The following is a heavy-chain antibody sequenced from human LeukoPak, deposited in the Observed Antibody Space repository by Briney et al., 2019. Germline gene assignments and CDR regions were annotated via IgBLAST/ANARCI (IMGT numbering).Heavy chain of an antibody. V-gene: IGHV4-34*01. CDR3: ARGRRDGYNLVRAFDI. J-gene: IGHJ3*02. CDR2: INHSGST. CDR1: GGSFSGYY. D-gene: IGHD5-24*01. Sequence: SETLSLTCAVYGGSFSGYYWSWIRQPPGKGLEWIGEINHSGSTNYNPSLKSRVTISVDTSKNQFSLKLGSVTAADTAVYYCARGRRDGYNLVRAFDIWGQGTTVTVSS.